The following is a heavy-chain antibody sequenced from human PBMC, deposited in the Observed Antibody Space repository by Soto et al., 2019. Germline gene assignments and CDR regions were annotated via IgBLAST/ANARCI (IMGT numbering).Heavy chain of an antibody. CDR2: MNQDGSEK. D-gene: IGHD3-10*02. CDR3: SKDASGCSVT. CDR1: GFTFSNFW. V-gene: IGHV3-7*04. Sequence: EVQLVESGGDLVQPGGSLRLSCAASGFTFSNFWMSWVRQTPGRGLEWVANMNQDGSEKYYLDSVRGRFTISRDNAKNSLSLQINSLRAEDTAVYYCSKDASGCSVTWGQGTPVIVSS. J-gene: IGHJ5*02.